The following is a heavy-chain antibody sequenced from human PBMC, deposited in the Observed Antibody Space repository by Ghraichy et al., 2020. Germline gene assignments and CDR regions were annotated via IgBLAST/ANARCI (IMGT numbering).Heavy chain of an antibody. D-gene: IGHD6-25*01. CDR2: INSEGTTI. J-gene: IGHJ4*02. CDR3: AREADTNFDY. Sequence: GESLNISCAASGFTFRSYWMHWVRQVPGKGPVWVSRINSEGTTISYADSVKGRFTISRDNAKNTLYLQMNSLRVEDAAVYYCAREADTNFDYCGQGTLVTVSS. CDR1: GFTFRSYW. V-gene: IGHV3-74*01.